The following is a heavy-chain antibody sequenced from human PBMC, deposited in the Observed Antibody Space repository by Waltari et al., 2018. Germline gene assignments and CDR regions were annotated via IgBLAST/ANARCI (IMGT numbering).Heavy chain of an antibody. Sequence: QVQLVQSGAEVKKPGSSVKVSCKASGGTFSSYAISWVRQAPGQGLEWMGRIIPSLGIANSAQKFQGRVTITADKSTSTAYMELSSLRSEDTAVYYCARDYCGGDCYSDYWGQGTLVTVSS. V-gene: IGHV1-69*04. CDR3: ARDYCGGDCYSDY. D-gene: IGHD2-21*02. CDR2: IIPSLGIA. CDR1: GGTFSSYA. J-gene: IGHJ4*02.